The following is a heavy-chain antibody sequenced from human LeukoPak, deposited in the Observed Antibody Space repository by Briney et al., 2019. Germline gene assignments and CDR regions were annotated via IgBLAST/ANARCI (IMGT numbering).Heavy chain of an antibody. V-gene: IGHV3-48*03. CDR3: ARVGDVLTGDAFGV. CDR1: GFDFSPYE. D-gene: IGHD3-9*01. Sequence: PGGSLRLSCAASGFDFSPYEITWVRQAPGKGLEWVSYISGTGTIKYYADSVKGRFSISRDNTRNSLFLHMNSLRGEDTAVYYCARVGDVLTGDAFGVWGQGTMVTVSS. J-gene: IGHJ3*01. CDR2: ISGTGTIK.